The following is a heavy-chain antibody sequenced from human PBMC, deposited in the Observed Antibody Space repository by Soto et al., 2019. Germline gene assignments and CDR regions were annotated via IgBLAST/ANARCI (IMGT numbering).Heavy chain of an antibody. CDR1: GYTFTSYG. CDR3: ARVPSPYYYDSSGYYDP. Sequence: ASVKVSCKASGYTFTSYGISWVRQAPGQGLEWMGWISAYNGNTNYAQKLQGRVTMTTDTSTSTAYMELRSLRSDDTAVYYCARVPSPYYYDSSGYYDPWGQGTLVTVSS. D-gene: IGHD3-22*01. CDR2: ISAYNGNT. V-gene: IGHV1-18*01. J-gene: IGHJ5*02.